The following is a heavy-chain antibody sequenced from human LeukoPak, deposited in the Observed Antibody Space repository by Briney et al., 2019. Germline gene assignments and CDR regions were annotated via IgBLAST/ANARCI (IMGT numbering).Heavy chain of an antibody. Sequence: GGSLRLSCAASGFTFSSYTMNWVRQAPGKGLEWVSFISTSSSYIYYADSVKGRFTISRDNAKNSLFLQMNSLRAEDTAVYYCTTDQWSSTPPGYYYYYMDVWGKGTTVTISS. CDR2: ISTSSSYI. V-gene: IGHV3-21*01. CDR1: GFTFSSYT. J-gene: IGHJ6*03. CDR3: TTDQWSSTPPGYYYYYMDV. D-gene: IGHD6-13*01.